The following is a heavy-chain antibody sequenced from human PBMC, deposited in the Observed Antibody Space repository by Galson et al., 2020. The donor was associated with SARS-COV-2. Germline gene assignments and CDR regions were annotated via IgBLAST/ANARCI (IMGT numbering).Heavy chain of an antibody. CDR1: GGSFSRSY. CDR2: VSYNGTT. CDR3: ARHDSVVAYFDY. V-gene: IGHV4-59*08. D-gene: IGHD3-22*01. J-gene: IGHJ4*02. Sequence: SQTLSLTCTLSGGSFSRSYGSWIRQPPGKGLEWIGYVSYNGTTNYNPSLKSRVSISVDTSENQFSLKLSSVTAADTAVYYCARHDSVVAYFDYWGQGALVTVSS.